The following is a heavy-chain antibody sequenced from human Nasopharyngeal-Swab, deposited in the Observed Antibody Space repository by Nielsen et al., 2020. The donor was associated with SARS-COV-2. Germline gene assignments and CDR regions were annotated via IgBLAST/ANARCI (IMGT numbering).Heavy chain of an antibody. J-gene: IGHJ4*02. V-gene: IGHV3-33*05. Sequence: GESLKISCVVSGFTFSGYDMNWVRQAPGKGLEWVAGIPFDGTRKFYVDSVKGRFTISRDNSRDTLYLPMDSLRAEDTALYYCAKITTSSLFDYWGQGAQVTVSS. D-gene: IGHD6-6*01. CDR2: IPFDGTRK. CDR1: GFTFSGYD. CDR3: AKITTSSLFDY.